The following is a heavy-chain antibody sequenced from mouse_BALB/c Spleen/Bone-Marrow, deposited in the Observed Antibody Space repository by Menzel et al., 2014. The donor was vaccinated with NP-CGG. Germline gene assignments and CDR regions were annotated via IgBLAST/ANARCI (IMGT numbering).Heavy chain of an antibody. CDR2: IWAGGST. CDR1: GFSLTNYG. D-gene: IGHD6-1*01. Sequence: QVQLKESGPGLVAPSQSLSITCTVSGFSLTNYGVYWVRQPPGKGLEWLGVIWAGGSTNYNSALMSRLSISKDNSKSQVFLKMNSPQTDDTAMYYCARPTPRYYAMDYWGQGTSVTVSS. V-gene: IGHV2-9*02. J-gene: IGHJ4*01. CDR3: ARPTPRYYAMDY.